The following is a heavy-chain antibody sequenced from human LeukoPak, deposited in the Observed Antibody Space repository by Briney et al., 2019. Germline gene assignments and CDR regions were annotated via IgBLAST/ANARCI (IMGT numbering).Heavy chain of an antibody. Sequence: TSETLSLTCAVYGGSFSGYYWSWIRQPPGKGLEWIGEINHSGSTNYNPSLKSRVTISVDTSKNQFSLKLSSVTAADTAVYYCARGMLRGRKAGYCSGGSCYSFAVYWGQGTLVTVSS. V-gene: IGHV4-34*01. D-gene: IGHD2-15*01. CDR2: INHSGST. J-gene: IGHJ4*02. CDR3: ARGMLRGRKAGYCSGGSCYSFAVY. CDR1: GGSFSGYY.